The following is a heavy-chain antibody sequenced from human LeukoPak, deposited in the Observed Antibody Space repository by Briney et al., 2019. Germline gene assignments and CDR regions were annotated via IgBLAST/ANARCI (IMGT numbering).Heavy chain of an antibody. CDR3: AGEVAGFQH. Sequence: PSETLSLTCTVSGGSISGWYWSWIRQPPGKGLEWIGYIYGSGYTNYNPSLKSRVTISVDKSKNQFSLKLSSVTAADTAVYYCAGEVAGFQHWGQGTLVTVSS. J-gene: IGHJ1*01. CDR2: IYGSGYT. D-gene: IGHD6-19*01. CDR1: GGSISGWY. V-gene: IGHV4-59*12.